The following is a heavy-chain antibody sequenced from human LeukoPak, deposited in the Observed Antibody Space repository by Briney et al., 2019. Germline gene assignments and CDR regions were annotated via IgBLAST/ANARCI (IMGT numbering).Heavy chain of an antibody. CDR2: ISWNSGSI. Sequence: GGSLRLSCAASGFTFDDYAMHWVRQAPGKGLEWVSGISWNSGSIGYADSVKGRFTISRDNAKNSLYLQMNSLRVEDTAVYYCARDGGGVATDFDYWGQGTLVTVSS. CDR1: GFTFDDYA. D-gene: IGHD5-12*01. CDR3: ARDGGGVATDFDY. J-gene: IGHJ4*02. V-gene: IGHV3-9*01.